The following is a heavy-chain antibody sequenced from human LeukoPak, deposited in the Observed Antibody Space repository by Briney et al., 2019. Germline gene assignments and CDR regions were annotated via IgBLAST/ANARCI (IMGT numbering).Heavy chain of an antibody. D-gene: IGHD2-2*01. J-gene: IGHJ6*02. V-gene: IGHV4-61*02. CDR3: ARVQSKYCSSTSCLDYYYYGMDV. CDR2: IYTSGST. Sequence: SETLSLTCTVSGGSISSSSYYWSWIRQPAGKGLEWIGRIYTSGSTNYNPSLKSRVTMSVDTSKNQFSLKLSSVTAADTAVYYCARVQSKYCSSTSCLDYYYYGMDVWGQGTTVTVSS. CDR1: GGSISSSSYY.